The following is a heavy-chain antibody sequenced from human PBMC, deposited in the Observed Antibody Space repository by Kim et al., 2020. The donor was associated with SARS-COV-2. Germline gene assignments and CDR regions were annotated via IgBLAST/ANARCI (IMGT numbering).Heavy chain of an antibody. J-gene: IGHJ4*02. D-gene: IGHD6-19*01. CDR1: GYTFISYH. CDR2: INPRGGST. CDR3: ARDGTFGVGQQWLVSFDY. V-gene: IGHV1-46*01. Sequence: ASVKVSCKASGYTFISYHMHWVRQAPGQGLEWMGIINPRGGSTSYAQKFQGRVTMTRDTSTSTVYMELSSLRSEDTAVYYCARDGTFGVGQQWLVSFDYWGQGTLVTVSS.